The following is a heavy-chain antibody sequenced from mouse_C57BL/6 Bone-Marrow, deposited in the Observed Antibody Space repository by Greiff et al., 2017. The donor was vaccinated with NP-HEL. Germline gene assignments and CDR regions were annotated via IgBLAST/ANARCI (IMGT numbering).Heavy chain of an antibody. CDR3: ARIYDGYLYAMDY. CDR1: GFSLSTSGMG. V-gene: IGHV8-12*01. CDR2: IYWDDDK. D-gene: IGHD2-3*01. J-gene: IGHJ4*01. Sequence: QVTLKESGPGILQSSQTLSLTCSFSGFSLSTSGMGVSWIRQPSGKGLEWLAHIYWDDDKLYNPSLKSRLTISKDTSRNQVFLKITSVDTADTATYYCARIYDGYLYAMDYWGQGTSVTVSS.